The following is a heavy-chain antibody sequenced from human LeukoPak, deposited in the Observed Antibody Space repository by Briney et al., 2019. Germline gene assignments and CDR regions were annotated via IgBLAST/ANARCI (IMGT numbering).Heavy chain of an antibody. Sequence: GASVKVSCKASGYTFTGFYIHWVRQAPGQGLEWMGWINPNSGGTNYAQKFQGRVTMTTDTSTSTAYMELRSLRSDDTAVYYCARLSLGGYSYGSNYYYYYMDVWGKGTTVTVSS. J-gene: IGHJ6*03. CDR3: ARLSLGGYSYGSNYYYYYMDV. CDR2: INPNSGGT. CDR1: GYTFTGFY. V-gene: IGHV1-2*02. D-gene: IGHD5-18*01.